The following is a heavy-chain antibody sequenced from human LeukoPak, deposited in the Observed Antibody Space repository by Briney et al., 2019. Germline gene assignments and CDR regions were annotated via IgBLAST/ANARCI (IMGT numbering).Heavy chain of an antibody. CDR1: GYTFTNYD. J-gene: IGHJ3*02. CDR3: AGVLRLLFGGPTGPDGRAIM. CDR2: MNPNSGNT. V-gene: IGHV1-8*01. Sequence: ASVKVSCKASGYTFTNYDINWVRQATGQGLEWMGWMNPNSGNTGYAQKFQGRVTMTRNTSISTAYMELSSLRYEDTAVYYCAGVLRLLFGGPTGPDGRAIMWGQGTVVTVSS. D-gene: IGHD3-3*01.